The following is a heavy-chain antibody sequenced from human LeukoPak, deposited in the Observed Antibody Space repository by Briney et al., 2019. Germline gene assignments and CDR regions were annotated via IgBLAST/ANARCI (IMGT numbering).Heavy chain of an antibody. V-gene: IGHV3-9*03. D-gene: IGHD3-3*01. CDR3: AKDIGKDFWSGFWFDP. Sequence: GRSLRLSCAASGFTFDDYAMHWVRQAPGKGLEWVSGISWNSGSIGYADSVKGRFTISRDNAKNSLYLQMNSLRAEDMALYYCAKDIGKDFWSGFWFDPWGQGTLVTVSS. J-gene: IGHJ5*02. CDR2: ISWNSGSI. CDR1: GFTFDDYA.